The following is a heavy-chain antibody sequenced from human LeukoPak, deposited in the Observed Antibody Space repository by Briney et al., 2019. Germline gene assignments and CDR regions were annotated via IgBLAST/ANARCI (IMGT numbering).Heavy chain of an antibody. CDR3: ARGASRISWPGIDY. Sequence: PGGSLRLSCAASGFTVSSNLMTWVRQSPGRGLEWLSSSYSAGATYYADSVEGRFTISRDHSNNSVSLQMTNLRVEDTAIYYCARGASRISWPGIDYWGQGTLVTVSS. CDR1: GFTVSSNL. J-gene: IGHJ4*02. D-gene: IGHD3-3*02. V-gene: IGHV3-53*01. CDR2: SYSAGAT.